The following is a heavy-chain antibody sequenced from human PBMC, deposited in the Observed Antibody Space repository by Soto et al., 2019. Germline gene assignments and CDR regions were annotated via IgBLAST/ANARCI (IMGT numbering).Heavy chain of an antibody. CDR1: GFSFDDYA. Sequence: PGGSLRLSCAASGFSFDDYAMHWVRQAPGKGLEWVSGISWNSDSIGYADSVKGRFAISRDNAKNSLYLQMNSLRAEDTALYYCAKDLSSSPYYYGMDVWGQGTTATVSS. V-gene: IGHV3-9*01. CDR3: AKDLSSSPYYYGMDV. J-gene: IGHJ6*02. CDR2: ISWNSDSI. D-gene: IGHD6-6*01.